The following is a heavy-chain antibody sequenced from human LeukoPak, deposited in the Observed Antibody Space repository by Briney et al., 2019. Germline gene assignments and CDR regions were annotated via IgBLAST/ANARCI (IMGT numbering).Heavy chain of an antibody. CDR3: ARGGHSMIVVVTLLDP. J-gene: IGHJ5*02. V-gene: IGHV1-2*02. CDR2: INPNSGGT. D-gene: IGHD3-22*01. Sequence: ASVKVSCKASGYTFTGYYMHWVRQAPGQGLEWMGWINPNSGGTNYAQKFQGRVTMTRDTSISTAYMELSRLRSDDTAVYYCARGGHSMIVVVTLLDPWGQGTLVTVSS. CDR1: GYTFTGYY.